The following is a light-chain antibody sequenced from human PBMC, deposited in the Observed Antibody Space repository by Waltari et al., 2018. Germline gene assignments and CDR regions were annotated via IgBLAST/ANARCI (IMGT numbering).Light chain of an antibody. CDR3: SSYSTSLTPYV. CDR1: SSDVGGYNH. CDR2: DVS. J-gene: IGLJ1*01. V-gene: IGLV2-14*03. Sequence: QSALTQPASVSGSPGQSITISCTGTSSDVGGYNHVSWYQQHPAKAPKLMIYDVSSRPSGVSNRFFGSKSGNPASLTISGLQAEDEAVYFCSSYSTSLTPYVFGPGTKVTVL.